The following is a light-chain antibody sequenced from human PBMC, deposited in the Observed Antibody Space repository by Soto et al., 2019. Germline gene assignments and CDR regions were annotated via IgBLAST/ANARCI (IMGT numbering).Light chain of an antibody. Sequence: EIVLTQSPGTLSLSPGERAILSCRASQSVSSDSLAWYRQKPGQAPRLLVYDASSRATGIPDRFSGSGSGTDFTLTISRLEPEDCAVYYGQQYGSAPRTLGQGTKVEIK. V-gene: IGKV3-20*01. J-gene: IGKJ1*01. CDR3: QQYGSAPRT. CDR1: QSVSSDS. CDR2: DAS.